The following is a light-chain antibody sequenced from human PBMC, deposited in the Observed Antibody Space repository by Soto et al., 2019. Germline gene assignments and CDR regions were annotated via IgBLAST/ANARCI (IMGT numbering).Light chain of an antibody. V-gene: IGKV3D-20*02. J-gene: IGKJ5*01. CDR1: QSVSSNS. CDR2: GAS. CDR3: QQRSNWPQIT. Sequence: ETVLTQSPGILSLSLGDRATLSCRASQSVSSNSLVWYQQKPGQAPRLLMSGASSRATGIPDRFSGSGSGTDFTLTISSLEPEDFAVYYCQQRSNWPQITFGQGTRLEI.